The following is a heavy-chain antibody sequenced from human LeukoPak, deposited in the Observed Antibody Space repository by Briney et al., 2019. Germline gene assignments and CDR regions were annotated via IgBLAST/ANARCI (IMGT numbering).Heavy chain of an antibody. V-gene: IGHV4-59*11. CDR1: GGSISSHY. Sequence: SETLSLTCTVSGGSISSHYWSWIRQPPGKGLEWIGYIYHSGSTYYNPSLKSRVTISVDRSKNQFSLKLSSVTAADTAVYYCARAVGSSGPYNWFDPWGQGTLVTVSP. CDR2: IYHSGST. D-gene: IGHD3-22*01. J-gene: IGHJ5*02. CDR3: ARAVGSSGPYNWFDP.